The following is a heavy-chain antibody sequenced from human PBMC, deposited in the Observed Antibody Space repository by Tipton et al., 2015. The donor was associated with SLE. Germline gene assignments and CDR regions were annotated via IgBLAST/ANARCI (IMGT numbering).Heavy chain of an antibody. D-gene: IGHD3-3*01. CDR1: GGSFSGYY. CDR2: INHSGGT. Sequence: TLSLTCAVYGGSFSGYYWSWIRQPPGKGLEWIGEINHSGGTNYNPSLKSRVTISVDTSKNHFSLKLSSVTAADTAVYYCARLVRFLGGRFFDYWGQGTLVTVSS. V-gene: IGHV4-34*01. CDR3: ARLVRFLGGRFFDY. J-gene: IGHJ4*02.